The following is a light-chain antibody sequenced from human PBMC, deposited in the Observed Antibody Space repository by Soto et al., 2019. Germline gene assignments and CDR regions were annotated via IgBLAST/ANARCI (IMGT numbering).Light chain of an antibody. CDR1: QGISNE. Sequence: IQMTQSPSSLSASVGDRVTITCRASQGISNELGWYQQRPGKAPKVLVYGASNLQSGVPSRFSGSASGTDFTLTISSLQPEDFATYYCLQDYTYPWTFGQGTKVDIK. J-gene: IGKJ1*01. CDR3: LQDYTYPWT. CDR2: GAS. V-gene: IGKV1-6*01.